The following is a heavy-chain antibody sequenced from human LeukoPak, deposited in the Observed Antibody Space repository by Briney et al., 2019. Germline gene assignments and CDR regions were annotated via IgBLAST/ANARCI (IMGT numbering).Heavy chain of an antibody. CDR1: GFTVSSNY. Sequence: PGGSLRLSCAASGFTVSSNYMSWVRQAPGKGLEWVSVIYSGGSTYYADSVKGRFTISRDNSKNTLYLQMNSLRAEDTAVYYCAKDGDYSSGWYWRYFDYWGQGTLVTVSS. CDR2: IYSGGST. J-gene: IGHJ4*02. D-gene: IGHD6-19*01. CDR3: AKDGDYSSGWYWRYFDY. V-gene: IGHV3-53*01.